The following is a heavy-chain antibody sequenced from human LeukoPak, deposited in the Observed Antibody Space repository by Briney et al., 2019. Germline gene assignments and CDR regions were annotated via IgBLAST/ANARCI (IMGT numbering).Heavy chain of an antibody. D-gene: IGHD5-12*01. V-gene: IGHV1-18*01. CDR3: ARESYSGYEPPYDY. Sequence: GASVRVSCKASGYTFTSYGISWVRQAPGQGLEWMGWISAYNGNTNYAQKLQGRVTMTTDTSTSTAYMELRSLRSDDTAVYYCARESYSGYEPPYDYWGQGTQVTVSS. J-gene: IGHJ4*02. CDR2: ISAYNGNT. CDR1: GYTFTSYG.